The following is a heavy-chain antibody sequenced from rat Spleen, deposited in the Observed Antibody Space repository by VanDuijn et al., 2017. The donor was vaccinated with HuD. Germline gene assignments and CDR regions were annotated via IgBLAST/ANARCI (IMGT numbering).Heavy chain of an antibody. CDR2: ISPSGGST. Sequence: EVQLVESGGGLVQPGRSKKLSCAASGFTFSNYDMAWVRQAPTKGLEWVASISPSGGSTYYRDSVKGRFTVSRDSAKSTLYLQMDSLRSEDTATYYCARLFGGYSGGTYFDYWGQGVMVTVSS. CDR1: GFTFSNYD. D-gene: IGHD1-11*01. J-gene: IGHJ2*01. V-gene: IGHV5-25*01. CDR3: ARLFGGYSGGTYFDY.